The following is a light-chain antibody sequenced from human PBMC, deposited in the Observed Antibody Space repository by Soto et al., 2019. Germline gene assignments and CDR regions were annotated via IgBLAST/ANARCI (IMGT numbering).Light chain of an antibody. CDR2: KAS. CDR1: ESISSW. J-gene: IGKJ1*01. Sequence: DIQMTQSPSTLSESVGDSVTITCRASESISSWLAWFQQRPGKAPKLLIQKASILESGVPSRFTGSESGTEFPLTISKLQPDDFATYFCQQDSAKWSIGQGTNVEIE. V-gene: IGKV1-5*03. CDR3: QQDSAKWS.